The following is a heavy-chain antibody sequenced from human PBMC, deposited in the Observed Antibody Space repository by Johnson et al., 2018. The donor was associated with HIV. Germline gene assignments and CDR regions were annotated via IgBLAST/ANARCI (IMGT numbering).Heavy chain of an antibody. D-gene: IGHD3-22*01. Sequence: VQLVESGGGLVKPGGSLRLSCAASGFTFSNAWMTWVRQAPGKGLEWVSTISGSGGSTYSADSVKGRFTISRDNSKNTLYLQMNSLRAEDTAVYYCARDFGGYYDSSGYYYEWCDAFDIWGQGTMVTVSS. J-gene: IGHJ3*02. V-gene: IGHV3-23*04. CDR1: GFTFSNAW. CDR2: ISGSGGST. CDR3: ARDFGGYYDSSGYYYEWCDAFDI.